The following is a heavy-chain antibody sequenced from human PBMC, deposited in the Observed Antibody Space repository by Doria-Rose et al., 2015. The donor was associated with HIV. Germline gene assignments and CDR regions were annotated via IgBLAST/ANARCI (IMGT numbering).Heavy chain of an antibody. V-gene: IGHV3-21*01. CDR2: ISSTGAYI. Sequence: VQLQESGGGLVRPGGSLRLSCATSGFTFSSHRINWVRQAPGKGLEWGSSISSTGAYINYADSVRVRFTISRDNARNSLYLQMDSLRAEDTAIYYCATGVTLDYWGQGTLVTVSS. D-gene: IGHD3-10*01. J-gene: IGHJ4*02. CDR3: ATGVTLDY. CDR1: GFTFSSHR.